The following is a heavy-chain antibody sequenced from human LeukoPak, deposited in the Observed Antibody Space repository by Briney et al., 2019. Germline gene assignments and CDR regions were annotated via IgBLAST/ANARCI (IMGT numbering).Heavy chain of an antibody. D-gene: IGHD3-16*02. CDR3: AKDYRHGDYYHYMDV. CDR2: IGSSDGGT. J-gene: IGHJ6*03. CDR1: GFTFSSYV. V-gene: IGHV3-23*01. Sequence: GGSLRLSCASSGFTFSSYVMTWVRQAPGKGLEWVSAIGSSDGGTYYADSVKGRFTISRDNSNNMLYLQMNRLRAEDTAVYFCAKDYRHGDYYHYMDVWGKGTTVTVSS.